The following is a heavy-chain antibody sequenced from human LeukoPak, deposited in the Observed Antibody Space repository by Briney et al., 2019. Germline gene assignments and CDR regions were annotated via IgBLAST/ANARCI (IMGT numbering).Heavy chain of an antibody. Sequence: GGSLRLSCAASGFTFSSYSMNWVRQAPGKGLEWVSSISSSSSYIYYADSVKGRFTISRDNSKNTLYLQMNSLRAEDTAVYYCARGIVVVVAATSNWFDPWGQGTLVTVSS. CDR3: ARGIVVVVAATSNWFDP. J-gene: IGHJ5*02. D-gene: IGHD2-15*01. V-gene: IGHV3-21*01. CDR2: ISSSSSYI. CDR1: GFTFSSYS.